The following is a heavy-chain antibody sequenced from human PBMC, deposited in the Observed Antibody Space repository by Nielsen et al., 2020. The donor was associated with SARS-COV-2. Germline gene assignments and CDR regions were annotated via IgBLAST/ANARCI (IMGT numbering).Heavy chain of an antibody. CDR2: IYYSGST. V-gene: IGHV4-59*13. J-gene: IGHJ6*02. CDR1: GGSISSYY. D-gene: IGHD3-3*01. Sequence: SETLSLTCTVSGGSISSYYWSWIRQPPGKGLEWIGYIYYSGSTNYNPSLKSRVTISVDTSKNQFSLKLSSVTAADTAVYYCARDRGDYDFWSGSYYYYGMDVWGQGTTVTVSS. CDR3: ARDRGDYDFWSGSYYYYGMDV.